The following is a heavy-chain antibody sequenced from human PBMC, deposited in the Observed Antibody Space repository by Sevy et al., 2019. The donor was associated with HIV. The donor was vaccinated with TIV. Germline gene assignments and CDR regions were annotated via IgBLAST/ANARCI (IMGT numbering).Heavy chain of an antibody. Sequence: SETLSLTCTVSGGSISSSSYYWGWIRQPPGKGLEWIGSIYYSGSTYYNPSLKSRVTISVDTSKNQFSLKLSSVTAADTAVYYCARLRLNHLGDYWGQGTLVTVSS. V-gene: IGHV4-39*01. CDR3: ARLRLNHLGDY. CDR2: IYYSGST. CDR1: GGSISSSSYY. J-gene: IGHJ4*02.